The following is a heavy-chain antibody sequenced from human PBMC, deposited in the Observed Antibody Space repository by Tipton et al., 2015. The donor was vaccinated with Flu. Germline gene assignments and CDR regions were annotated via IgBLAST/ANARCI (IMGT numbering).Heavy chain of an antibody. CDR1: GFTFNTYG. V-gene: IGHV3-30*18. Sequence: SLRLSCAASGFTFNTYGMHWVRQAPGKGLDWVAGISYDGSNEYFADSVKGRFTISRDNSKSTLYLQMNSLRLDDTAVYYCAKDPTPFGDLLVGNWFDPWGQGTLVTASS. J-gene: IGHJ5*02. D-gene: IGHD3-10*01. CDR3: AKDPTPFGDLLVGNWFDP. CDR2: ISYDGSNE.